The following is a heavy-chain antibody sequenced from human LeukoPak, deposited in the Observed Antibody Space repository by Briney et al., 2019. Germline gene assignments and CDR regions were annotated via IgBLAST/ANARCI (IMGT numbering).Heavy chain of an antibody. CDR1: VGSIRSGDYY. CDR3: ARGVVPAAGPPCYFDY. V-gene: IGHV4-30-4*08. CDR2: IYYSGST. J-gene: IGHJ4*02. D-gene: IGHD2-2*01. Sequence: PSQTLSLTCTVSVGSIRSGDYYWSWIRQPPGKGLEWIGYIYYSGSTYYNPSLKSRVTISVDTSKNQFSLKLSSVTAADTAVYYCARGVVPAAGPPCYFDYWGQGTLVTVSS.